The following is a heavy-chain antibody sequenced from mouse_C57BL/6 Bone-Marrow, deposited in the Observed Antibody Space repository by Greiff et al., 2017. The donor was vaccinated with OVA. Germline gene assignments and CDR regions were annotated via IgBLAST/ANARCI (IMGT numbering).Heavy chain of an antibody. V-gene: IGHV5-6*01. CDR2: ISSGGSST. D-gene: IGHD1-1*01. J-gene: IGHJ2*01. CDR1: GFTFSSYG. CDR3: ERHYYGSSYY. Sequence: EVNVVESGGDLVKPGGSLKLSCAASGFTFSSYGMSWVRQTPDKSLEWVATISSGGSSTYYPDSVKGRSTISIDNSKNTPYLQISSLKSEDKAMYYCERHYYGSSYYWGQGTTLTVSS.